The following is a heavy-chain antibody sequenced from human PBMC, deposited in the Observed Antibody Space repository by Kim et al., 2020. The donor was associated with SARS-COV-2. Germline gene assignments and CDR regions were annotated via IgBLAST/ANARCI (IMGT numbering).Heavy chain of an antibody. Sequence: GGSLRLSCAASGFTFSSYGMHWVRQAPGKGLEWVAVISYDGSNKYYADSVKGRFTISRDNSKNTLYLQMNSLRAEDTAVYYCAKDRVVWWPTSFRSKYNWFDPWGQGTLVTVSS. CDR3: AKDRVVWWPTSFRSKYNWFDP. J-gene: IGHJ5*02. D-gene: IGHD5-12*01. V-gene: IGHV3-30*18. CDR1: GFTFSSYG. CDR2: ISYDGSNK.